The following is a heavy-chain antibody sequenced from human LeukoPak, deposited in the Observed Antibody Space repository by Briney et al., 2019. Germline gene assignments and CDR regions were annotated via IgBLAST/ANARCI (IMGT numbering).Heavy chain of an antibody. CDR2: IYNDGST. Sequence: GGSLRLSCAASGLTVSSSYMSWVRQAPGKGLEWVSIIYNDGSTYYADSMKGRFTISRDNSKNTLYLQVNSLRAEDTAMYYCARNILFAFDIWGQGTMATVSS. CDR3: ARNILFAFDI. V-gene: IGHV3-53*01. CDR1: GLTVSSSY. J-gene: IGHJ3*02.